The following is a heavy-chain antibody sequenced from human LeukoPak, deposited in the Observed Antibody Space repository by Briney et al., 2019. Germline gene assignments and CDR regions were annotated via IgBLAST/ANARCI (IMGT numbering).Heavy chain of an antibody. CDR1: GFPFSSYA. J-gene: IGHJ4*02. CDR2: ISYDGSNK. V-gene: IGHV3-30-3*01. D-gene: IGHD1-26*01. CDR3: ARDRVGATDYFDY. Sequence: GRSLRLSCAASGFPFSSYAMHWVRQAPGKGLEWVAVISYDGSNKYYADSVKGRFTISRDNSKNTLYLQMNSLRAEDTAVYYCARDRVGATDYFDYWGQGTLVTVSS.